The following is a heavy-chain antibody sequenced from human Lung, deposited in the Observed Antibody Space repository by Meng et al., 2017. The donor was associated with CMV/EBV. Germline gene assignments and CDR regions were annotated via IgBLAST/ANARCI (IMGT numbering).Heavy chain of an antibody. D-gene: IGHD1-14*01. CDR3: ARGRRNEPLFDY. Sequence: QGQVVESGVEGKKPGSSVKVACKTSGDSFSTQTFSWVRQAPGQGLEWMGGLIAVFDKTKAAPRFQDRVTFTADESTSTAYMELSSLTFDDTAVYFCARGRRNEPLFDYWGQGTLVTVSS. J-gene: IGHJ4*02. V-gene: IGHV1-69*13. CDR2: LIAVFDKT. CDR1: GDSFSTQT.